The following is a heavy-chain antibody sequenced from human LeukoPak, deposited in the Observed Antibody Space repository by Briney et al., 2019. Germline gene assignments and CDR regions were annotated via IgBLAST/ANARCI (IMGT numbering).Heavy chain of an antibody. D-gene: IGHD3-10*01. Sequence: PSETLSLTCAVYGGSFSGYYWSWIRQPPGKGLEWIGEINHSGSTNYNPSLKSRVTISVDTSKNQFSLKLSSVTAADTALYYCAGVFWFGEVGWFDPWGQGTLVTASS. CDR2: INHSGST. V-gene: IGHV4-34*01. CDR3: AGVFWFGEVGWFDP. J-gene: IGHJ5*02. CDR1: GGSFSGYY.